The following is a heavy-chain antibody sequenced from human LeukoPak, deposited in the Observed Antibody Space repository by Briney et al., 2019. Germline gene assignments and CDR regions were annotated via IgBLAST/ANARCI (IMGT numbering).Heavy chain of an antibody. D-gene: IGHD3-22*01. V-gene: IGHV4-31*03. CDR2: IYYSGST. CDR3: ARAQGGEYYYDSSGYYGIPFDY. J-gene: IGHJ4*02. Sequence: PSETLSLTCTVSGGSISSGGYYWSWIRQHPGKGLEWIGYIYYSGSTYYNPSLKSRVTISVDTSKNQFSLKLSSVTAADTAVYYCARAQGGEYYYDSSGYYGIPFDYWGQGTLVTVSS. CDR1: GGSISSGGYY.